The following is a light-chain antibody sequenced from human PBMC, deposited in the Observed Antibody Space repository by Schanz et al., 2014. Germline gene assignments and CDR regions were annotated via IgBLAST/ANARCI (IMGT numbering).Light chain of an antibody. J-gene: IGKJ2*01. CDR3: QQYNNWPYT. CDR1: ETVSVD. CDR2: GAS. V-gene: IGKV3D-15*01. Sequence: EIVLTQSPGTLSLSPGEGATLSCRASETVSVDYLAWYQQIPGQAPRLLIYGASIRATGVPDRFSGRGSGTEFTLTISSLQSEDFAVYYCQQYNNWPYTFGQGTKLEIK.